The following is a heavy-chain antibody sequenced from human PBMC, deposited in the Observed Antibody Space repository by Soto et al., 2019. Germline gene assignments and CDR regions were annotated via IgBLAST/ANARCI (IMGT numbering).Heavy chain of an antibody. J-gene: IGHJ4*02. CDR3: AKDLGNYYDSSGYFDY. Sequence: GGSLRLSCAASGFTFSSYAMSWVRQAPGKGLEWVSAISGSGGSTYYADSAKGRFTISRDNSKNTLYLQMNSLRAEDTAVYYCAKDLGNYYDSSGYFDYWGQGTLVTVSS. CDR1: GFTFSSYA. V-gene: IGHV3-23*01. CDR2: ISGSGGST. D-gene: IGHD3-22*01.